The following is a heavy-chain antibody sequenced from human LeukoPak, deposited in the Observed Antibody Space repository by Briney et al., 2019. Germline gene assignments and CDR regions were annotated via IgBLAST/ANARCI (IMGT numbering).Heavy chain of an antibody. CDR1: GYTFTSYG. D-gene: IGHD6-19*01. V-gene: IGHV1-18*01. J-gene: IGHJ4*02. CDR3: ARADIRAIASSGWYGFDY. CDR2: ISGYNGNT. Sequence: ASVKVSCRASGYTFTSYGISWVRQAPGQGLEWMGWISGYNGNTNYAQKFQGRVTMTTETSTSTAYMELRSLRSDDTAVYYCARADIRAIASSGWYGFDYWGQGTLVTVSS.